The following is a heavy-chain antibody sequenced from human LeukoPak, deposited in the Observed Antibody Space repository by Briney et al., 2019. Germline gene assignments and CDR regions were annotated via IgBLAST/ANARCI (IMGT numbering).Heavy chain of an antibody. CDR3: ARGDSSSWSLFDY. J-gene: IGHJ4*02. Sequence: SETLSLTCTVSGGSISSGYHYWGWIRQPPGKGLEWIGSIYESGRTHYNPSLRSRITTSVDTSKNQFSLELSSVTAADTAVYYCARGDSSSWSLFDYWGQGTLVTVSS. D-gene: IGHD6-13*01. V-gene: IGHV4-39*01. CDR2: IYESGRT. CDR1: GGSISSGYHY.